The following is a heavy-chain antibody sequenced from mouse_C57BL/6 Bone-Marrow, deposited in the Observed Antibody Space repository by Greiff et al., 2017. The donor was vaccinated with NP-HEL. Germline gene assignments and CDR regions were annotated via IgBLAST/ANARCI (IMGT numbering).Heavy chain of an antibody. J-gene: IGHJ2*01. CDR3: ASYYYYGSSYDYFDY. CDR1: GYSITSGYY. D-gene: IGHD1-1*01. CDR2: ISYDGSN. V-gene: IGHV3-6*01. Sequence: QLVESGPGLVKPSQSLSLTCSVTGYSITSGYYWNWIRQFPGNKLEWMGYISYDGSNNYNPSLKNRISITRDTSKNQFFLKLNSVTTEDTATYYCASYYYYGSSYDYFDYWGQGTTLTVSS.